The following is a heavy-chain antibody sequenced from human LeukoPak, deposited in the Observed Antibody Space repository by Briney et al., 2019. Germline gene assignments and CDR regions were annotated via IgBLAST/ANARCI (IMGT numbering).Heavy chain of an antibody. V-gene: IGHV1-2*02. CDR1: GYTFTGYY. Sequence: GASVEVSCKASGYTFTGYYMHWVRQAPGQGLEWMGWINPNSGGTNYAQKFQGRVTMTRDTSISTAYMELSRLRSDDTAVYYCAREESGSYPPADYWGQGTLVTVSS. J-gene: IGHJ4*02. CDR2: INPNSGGT. CDR3: AREESGSYPPADY. D-gene: IGHD1-26*01.